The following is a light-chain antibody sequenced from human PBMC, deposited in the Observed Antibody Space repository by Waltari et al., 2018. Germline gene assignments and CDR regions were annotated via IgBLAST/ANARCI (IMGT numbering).Light chain of an antibody. CDR2: GAS. V-gene: IGKV1-17*01. Sequence: DIQMTQSPSSLSASVGDRVTITCRASQGIRDDLGWYQQKPGQPPKRLIYGASNLQSWVPLRFSGSGSGTEFTLTISSLQPEDSAIYYCLQHNTYPIAFGPGTKVEIK. J-gene: IGKJ3*01. CDR1: QGIRDD. CDR3: LQHNTYPIA.